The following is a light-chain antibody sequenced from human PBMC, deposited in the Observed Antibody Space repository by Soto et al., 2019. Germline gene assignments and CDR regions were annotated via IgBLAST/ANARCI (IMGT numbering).Light chain of an antibody. CDR2: QDS. Sequence: SSELTQPPSVSVSPGQTASITCSGHKLGNKYACWYQQKPGQSPVLVIYQDSKRPSGIPERFSGSNSGNTATLTISGTQAKDEADYYCQAWDSSTVVFGGGTKLTVL. CDR1: KLGNKY. CDR3: QAWDSSTVV. V-gene: IGLV3-1*01. J-gene: IGLJ2*01.